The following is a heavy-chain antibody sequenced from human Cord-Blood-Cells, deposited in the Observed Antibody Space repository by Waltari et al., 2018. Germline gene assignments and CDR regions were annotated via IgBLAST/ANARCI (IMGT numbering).Heavy chain of an antibody. CDR2: IYTSGST. D-gene: IGHD2-2*01. CDR1: GGSISSYY. J-gene: IGHJ2*01. CDR3: ARDLGIVVVPAANPNWYFDL. Sequence: QVQLQESGPGLVKPSETLSLTCTVSGGSISSYYWSWIRQPAGTGLEWIGRIYTSGSTNYNPSLKSRVTMSVDTSKNQFSLKLSSVTAADTAVYYCARDLGIVVVPAANPNWYFDLWGRGTLVTVSS. V-gene: IGHV4-4*07.